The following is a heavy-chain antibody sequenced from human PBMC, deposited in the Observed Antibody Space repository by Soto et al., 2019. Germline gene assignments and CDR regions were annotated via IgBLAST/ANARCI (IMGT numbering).Heavy chain of an antibody. CDR3: AKGLLAIVGTTLPRDAFNI. V-gene: IGHV3-30*18. J-gene: IGHJ3*02. CDR1: GFSFTTYV. CDR2: ISHDGSYK. D-gene: IGHD1-26*01. Sequence: GSLLLSCAASGFSFTTYVMHGVRQAPGKGLEWVAVISHDGSYKYYGDAVKGRFTISRDTSKNAVYLEMNSLRPEDTAVYYCAKGLLAIVGTTLPRDAFNIWGQGTMVTVSS.